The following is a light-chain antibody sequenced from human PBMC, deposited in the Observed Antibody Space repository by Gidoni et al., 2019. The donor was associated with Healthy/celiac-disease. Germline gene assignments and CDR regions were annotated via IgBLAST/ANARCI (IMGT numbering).Light chain of an antibody. CDR2: AAF. Sequence: DIQMTQSPFSLSASVGDRVTITCRANQSISSYLNWYQQKPGKAPKLLIYAAFSLQSGVPSRFSGGGSGTDFTLTISSLQPEDFAAYYCQQGYSTPLTFGGGTKVEIK. CDR1: QSISSY. J-gene: IGKJ4*01. V-gene: IGKV1-39*01. CDR3: QQGYSTPLT.